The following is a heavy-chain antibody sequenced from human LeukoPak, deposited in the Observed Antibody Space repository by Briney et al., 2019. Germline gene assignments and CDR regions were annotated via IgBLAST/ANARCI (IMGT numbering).Heavy chain of an antibody. CDR1: GFTFSSYA. Sequence: PGGSLRLSCAASGFTFSSYAIHWVRQAPGKGLEGVALTSSDGSNKKYADSAKGRFTISRDNSKNTLYLQMNSLRTEDTAVYYCARASTGAAVNWFFDLWGRGPLVTVSS. V-gene: IGHV3-30*04. D-gene: IGHD2-15*01. CDR2: TSSDGSNK. CDR3: ARASTGAAVNWFFDL. J-gene: IGHJ2*01.